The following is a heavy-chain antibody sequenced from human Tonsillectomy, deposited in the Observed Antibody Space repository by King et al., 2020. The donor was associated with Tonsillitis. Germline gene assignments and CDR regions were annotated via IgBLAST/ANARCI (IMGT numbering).Heavy chain of an antibody. CDR1: GASIGLYY. D-gene: IGHD3-10*01. J-gene: IGHJ6*02. CDR2: IYTSGST. Sequence: VQLQESGPRLVEPSETLSLTCTVSGASIGLYYWSWIRQPAGKGLEWIGRIYTSGSTNYNPSLRSRVTISIEMSKNQLSLKLNSVTAADTAVYYCARDRAVPDYFYGLDVWGQGTTVSVSS. V-gene: IGHV4-4*07. CDR3: ARDRAVPDYFYGLDV.